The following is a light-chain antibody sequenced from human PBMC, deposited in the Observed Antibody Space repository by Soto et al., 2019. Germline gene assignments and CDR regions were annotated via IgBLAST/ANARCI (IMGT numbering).Light chain of an antibody. CDR1: QSLCSE. J-gene: IGKJ5*01. CDR3: QQYNDRPPIT. V-gene: IGKV3-15*01. Sequence: EIVMTQSPATLSLSPGDTATLSCRASQSLCSELAWYQQKPGQAPRLLIFAASARPTGIPARISGSGSGSEFTLTISGLQSEDFAVYYCQQYNDRPPITFGQGTRLEIK. CDR2: AAS.